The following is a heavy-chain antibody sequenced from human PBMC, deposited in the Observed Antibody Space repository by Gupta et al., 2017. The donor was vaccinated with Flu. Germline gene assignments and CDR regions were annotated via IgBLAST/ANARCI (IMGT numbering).Heavy chain of an antibody. Sequence: EVQLLGSGGGLVQPGGSLRLPCATPGFNFSRYALRVGRQGPGKGLEWVSAISGSGGSTYYADSVKGRFTISRDNSKNTLYLQMNSLRAEDTAVYYCAKGSGYSSGWYGSSVDYWGQGTLVTVSS. V-gene: IGHV3-23*01. CDR3: AKGSGYSSGWYGSSVDY. CDR2: ISGSGGST. CDR1: GFNFSRYA. D-gene: IGHD6-19*01. J-gene: IGHJ4*02.